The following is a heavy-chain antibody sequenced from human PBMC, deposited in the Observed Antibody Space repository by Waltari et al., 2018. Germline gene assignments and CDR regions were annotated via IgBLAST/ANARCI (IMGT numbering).Heavy chain of an antibody. D-gene: IGHD3-3*01. CDR1: GGSISSGGYS. Sequence: QLQLQESGSGLVKPSQTLSLTCAVSGGSISSGGYSWSWIRQPPGKGLEWIGYLYHSGRTYHNPSLTSRVSISVDRSKNQFSRKLSSVTAANTAVYYCARGVRDFWSGYYGPFDYWGQGTLVTVSS. J-gene: IGHJ4*02. CDR3: ARGVRDFWSGYYGPFDY. CDR2: LYHSGRT. V-gene: IGHV4-30-2*01.